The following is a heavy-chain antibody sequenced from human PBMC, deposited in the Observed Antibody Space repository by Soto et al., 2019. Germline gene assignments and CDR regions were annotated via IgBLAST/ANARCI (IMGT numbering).Heavy chain of an antibody. J-gene: IGHJ3*02. Sequence: GGSLRLSCAASGFTFSSYGMHWVRQAPGKGLEWVAVIWYDGSNKYYADSVKGRFTISRDNSKNTLYLQMNSLRAEDTAVYYCARGPRPHDASDIWGQGTMVTVSS. V-gene: IGHV3-33*01. CDR1: GFTFSSYG. CDR3: ARGPRPHDASDI. CDR2: IWYDGSNK.